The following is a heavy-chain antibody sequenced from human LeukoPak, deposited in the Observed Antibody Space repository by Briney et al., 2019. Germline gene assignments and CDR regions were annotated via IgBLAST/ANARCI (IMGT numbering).Heavy chain of an antibody. CDR2: IRYDGSNK. D-gene: IGHD3-22*01. CDR3: ARVRDPRQYYYDNSGYRNAFDI. V-gene: IGHV3-30*02. Sequence: AGGSLRLSCAASGFTFSSYWMHWVRQAPGKGLEWVAFIRYDGSNKYYADSVKGRFTISRDNSKNTLYLQMNSLRAEDTAVYYCARVRDPRQYYYDNSGYRNAFDIWGQGAMVTVSS. CDR1: GFTFSSYW. J-gene: IGHJ3*02.